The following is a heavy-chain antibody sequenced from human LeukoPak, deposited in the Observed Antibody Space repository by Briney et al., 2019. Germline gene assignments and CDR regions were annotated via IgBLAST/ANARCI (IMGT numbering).Heavy chain of an antibody. D-gene: IGHD2-15*01. Sequence: GGSLRLSCAASGFTFSSCAMSWVRQAPGKGLEWVSAISNNGGYTYYADSVQGRFTISRDNSKSTLCLQMNSLRAEDTAVYYCAKQLGYCSDGSCYFPYWGQGTLVTVSS. CDR3: AKQLGYCSDGSCYFPY. CDR1: GFTFSSCA. V-gene: IGHV3-23*01. CDR2: ISNNGGYT. J-gene: IGHJ4*02.